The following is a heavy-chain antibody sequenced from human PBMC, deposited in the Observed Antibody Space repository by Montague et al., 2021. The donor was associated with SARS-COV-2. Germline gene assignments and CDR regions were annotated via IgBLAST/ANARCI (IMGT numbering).Heavy chain of an antibody. J-gene: IGHJ5*02. CDR1: GDSTSCPNCY. V-gene: IGHV4-39*01. CDR3: ARHRNYGDHFLDNWSHP. CDR2: IYNSGTT. D-gene: IGHD4-17*01. Sequence: SETLSLTCTVSGDSTSCPNCYWGWIRQAPGKGLGWIGTIYNSGTTYYNPSLKSRLTISIDTSKNQFSLKLTSVTAADTAVYYCARHRNYGDHFLDNWSHPWGQGTLVTVSS.